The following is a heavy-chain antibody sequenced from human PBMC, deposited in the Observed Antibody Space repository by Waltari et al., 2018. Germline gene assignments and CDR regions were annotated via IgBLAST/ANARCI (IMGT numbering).Heavy chain of an antibody. CDR3: ARRGWAYSSPSRGGFDY. D-gene: IGHD6-6*01. J-gene: IGHJ4*02. CDR1: GGTFSSYA. V-gene: IGHV1-69*05. Sequence: VQLVQSGAEVKKPGSSVKVSCKASGGTFSSYAISWVREAPGKGLEWMGGIIPIFVPANYAQKFQVRVTITTDESTSTAYMELSSLRSEDTAVYYCARRGWAYSSPSRGGFDYWGQGTLVTVSS. CDR2: IIPIFVPA.